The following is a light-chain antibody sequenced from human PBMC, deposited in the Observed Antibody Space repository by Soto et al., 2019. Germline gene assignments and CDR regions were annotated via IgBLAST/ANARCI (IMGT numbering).Light chain of an antibody. V-gene: IGKV1-9*01. CDR1: RAISNY. CDR3: QHYKMYSPWK. J-gene: IGKJ1*01. CDR2: ATS. Sequence: DIQMTQSPSSLSASVGDRVTITCRASRAISNYLAWYQQKPGKAPKLLIYATSTLQSGVPSRFSGRGSGTEFTLTISSLQPDDFATYYCQHYKMYSPWKFGQGTKVDIK.